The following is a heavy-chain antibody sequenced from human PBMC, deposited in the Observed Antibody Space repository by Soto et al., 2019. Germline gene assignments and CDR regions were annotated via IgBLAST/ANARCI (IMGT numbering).Heavy chain of an antibody. CDR2: ISAYNGNT. V-gene: IGHV1-18*04. CDR3: ARGPPATYYYYYYGMDV. CDR1: GYTFTSYG. Sequence: ASVKGSCKASGYTFTSYGISWVRQAPGQGFELMGWISAYNGNTNYAQKLQGRVTMTTDTSTSTAYMELRSLRSDDTAVYYCARGPPATYYYYYYGMDVWGQGTTVTVSS. J-gene: IGHJ6*02.